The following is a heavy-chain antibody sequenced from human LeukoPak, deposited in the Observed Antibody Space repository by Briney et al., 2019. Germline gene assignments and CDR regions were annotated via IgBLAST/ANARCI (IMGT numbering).Heavy chain of an antibody. CDR3: AKDPLRVTIFGVVNEHDY. J-gene: IGHJ4*02. CDR2: ISGSGGST. D-gene: IGHD3-3*01. V-gene: IGHV3-23*01. CDR1: GFTFSSYA. Sequence: GGSLRLSCAASGFTFSSYAMSWVRQAPGKGLERVSAISGSGGSTYYADSVKGRFTISRDNSKNTLCLQMNSLRAEDTAVYYCAKDPLRVTIFGVVNEHDYWGQGTLVTVSS.